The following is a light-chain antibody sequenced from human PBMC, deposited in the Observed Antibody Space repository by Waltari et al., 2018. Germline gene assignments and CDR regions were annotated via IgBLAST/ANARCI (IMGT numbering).Light chain of an antibody. CDR3: QQYNNWPPWT. Sequence: EIVMPQSPATLSVSPGERATLSCRASQSVSSNLAWYQHKPGQAPRLLIYGASTRATGIPARFSGSGSGTEFTLTISSMQSEDFAVYYCQQYNNWPPWTFGQGTKVEIK. CDR2: GAS. V-gene: IGKV3-15*01. CDR1: QSVSSN. J-gene: IGKJ1*01.